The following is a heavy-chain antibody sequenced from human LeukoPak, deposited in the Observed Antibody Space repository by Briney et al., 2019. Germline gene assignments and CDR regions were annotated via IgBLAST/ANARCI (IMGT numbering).Heavy chain of an antibody. D-gene: IGHD3-22*01. CDR1: GFTFSSYA. V-gene: IGHV3-30-3*01. Sequence: PGGSLRLSCAASGFTFSSYAMHWVRQAPGKGLEWVAVISYDGSSKYYADSVKGRFTISRDNSKNTLYLQMNSLRAEDTAVYYCARDDSSGYHPPFDYWGQGALVTVSS. J-gene: IGHJ4*02. CDR2: ISYDGSSK. CDR3: ARDDSSGYHPPFDY.